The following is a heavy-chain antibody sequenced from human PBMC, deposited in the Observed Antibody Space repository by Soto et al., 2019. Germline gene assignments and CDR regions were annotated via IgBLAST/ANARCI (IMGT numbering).Heavy chain of an antibody. V-gene: IGHV6-1*01. CDR1: GDSVSSNSAA. CDR3: ARVGIPGGGYYYGMDV. Sequence: SQTLSLTCAVSGDSVSSNSAAWNWIRQSPSRGLEWLGRTYYRSKWYNDYAVSVKSRITINPDTSKNQFSLQLNSVTPEDTAVYYCARVGIPGGGYYYGMDVWGQGTTVTVSS. J-gene: IGHJ6*02. D-gene: IGHD2-8*02. CDR2: TYYRSKWYN.